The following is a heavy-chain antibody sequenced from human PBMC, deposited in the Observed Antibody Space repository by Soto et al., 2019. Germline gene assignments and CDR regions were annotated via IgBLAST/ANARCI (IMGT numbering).Heavy chain of an antibody. Sequence: ASVKVSCKASGYTFTGYYIHWVRQAPGQGLEWMGWINPNSGGTNYAQKFQGWVTMTRDTSISTAYMELSRLRSDDTAVYYCAREGSSSFRFDYYYYMDVWGKGTTVTVSS. J-gene: IGHJ6*03. D-gene: IGHD6-6*01. V-gene: IGHV1-2*04. CDR1: GYTFTGYY. CDR3: AREGSSSFRFDYYYYMDV. CDR2: INPNSGGT.